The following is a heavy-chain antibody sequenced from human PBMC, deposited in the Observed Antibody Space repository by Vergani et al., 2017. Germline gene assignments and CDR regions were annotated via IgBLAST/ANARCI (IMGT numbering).Heavy chain of an antibody. J-gene: IGHJ6*03. Sequence: QVQLVESGGGVVQPGRSLRLSCAASGFTFSSYGMHWVRQAPGKGLEWVAVISYDGSNKYYADSVKGRFTISGDNSKNTLYLQMNSLRAEDTAVYYCAKHYYYYYYMDVWGKGTTVTVSS. V-gene: IGHV3-30*18. CDR1: GFTFSSYG. CDR2: ISYDGSNK. CDR3: AKHYYYYYYMDV.